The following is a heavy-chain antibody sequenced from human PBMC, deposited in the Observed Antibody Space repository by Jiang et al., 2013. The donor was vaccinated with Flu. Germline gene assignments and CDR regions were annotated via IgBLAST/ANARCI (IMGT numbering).Heavy chain of an antibody. J-gene: IGHJ3*02. D-gene: IGHD3-22*01. Sequence: VQLVESGGGVVQPGRSLRLSCAASGFTFSSYGMHWVRQAPGKGLEWVAVIWYDGSNKYYADSVKGRFTISRDNSKNTLYLQMNSLRAEDTAVYYCAREVRYYYDSSGSDDAFDIWGQGTMVTVSS. CDR3: AREVRYYYDSSGSDDAFDI. CDR1: GFTFSSYG. V-gene: IGHV3-33*01. CDR2: IWYDGSNK.